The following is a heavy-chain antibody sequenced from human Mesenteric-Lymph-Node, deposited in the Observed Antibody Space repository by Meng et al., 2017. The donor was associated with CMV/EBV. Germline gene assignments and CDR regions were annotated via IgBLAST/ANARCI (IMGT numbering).Heavy chain of an antibody. Sequence: GESLKISCAASGFTFSSYGMHWVRQAPGKGLEWVAVIWFDGSNKYYADSVKGRFTISRDNFKNTLYLQMNSLRAEDTAVYYCARVVIGEVDYYFDYWGQGTLVTVSS. CDR1: GFTFSSYG. CDR3: ARVVIGEVDYYFDY. V-gene: IGHV3-33*01. CDR2: IWFDGSNK. D-gene: IGHD3-10*01. J-gene: IGHJ4*02.